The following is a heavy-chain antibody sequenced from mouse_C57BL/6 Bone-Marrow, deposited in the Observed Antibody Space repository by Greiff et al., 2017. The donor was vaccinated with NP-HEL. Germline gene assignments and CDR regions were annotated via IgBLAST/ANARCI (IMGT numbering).Heavy chain of an antibody. CDR1: GYTFTSYW. CDR2: IHPNSGST. D-gene: IGHD1-1*01. V-gene: IGHV1-64*01. Sequence: QVQLQQPGAELVKPGASVKLSCKASGYTFTSYWMHWVKQRPGQGLEWIGMIHPNSGSTNYNEKFKSKATLTVDKSSSTADMQLSSLTSEDSAVYYCARGDYYGSSLDYWGQGTTLTVAS. CDR3: ARGDYYGSSLDY. J-gene: IGHJ2*01.